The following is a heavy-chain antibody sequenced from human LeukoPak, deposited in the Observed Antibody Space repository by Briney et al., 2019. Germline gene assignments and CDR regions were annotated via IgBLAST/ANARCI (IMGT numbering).Heavy chain of an antibody. V-gene: IGHV3-23*01. Sequence: QPGGSLRLSCAASGFTFSSYAMSWVRQAPGKGLEWVSAISGSGGSTYYADSVKGRFTISRDNSKNTLYLQMNSLRAEDTAVYYCAKDMYYYDSSGYRGSDYYGMDVWGQGTTVTVSS. J-gene: IGHJ6*02. CDR1: GFTFSSYA. CDR2: ISGSGGST. D-gene: IGHD3-22*01. CDR3: AKDMYYYDSSGYRGSDYYGMDV.